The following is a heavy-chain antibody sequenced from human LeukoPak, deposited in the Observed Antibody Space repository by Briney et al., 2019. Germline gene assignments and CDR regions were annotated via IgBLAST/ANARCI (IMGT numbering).Heavy chain of an antibody. Sequence: SETLSLTCTVSGGSISNYPWSWIRESAGEGLEWIGRFHTSGTTNYNPSLKSRVTMSIDTSKNQLSLKLTSVTAADTAVYYCARDEWFGDPKYYYMDVWGTGTTVTVSS. D-gene: IGHD3-10*01. CDR2: FHTSGTT. CDR3: ARDEWFGDPKYYYMDV. J-gene: IGHJ6*03. V-gene: IGHV4-4*07. CDR1: GGSISNYP.